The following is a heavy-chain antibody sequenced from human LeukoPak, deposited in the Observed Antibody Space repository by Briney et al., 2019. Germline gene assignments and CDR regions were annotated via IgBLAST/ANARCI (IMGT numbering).Heavy chain of an antibody. Sequence: GGSLRLSCAASGFTFSSYAMSWVRQAPGRGLEWVSTISGRGGSTYYADSVKGRFTVSRDNSKNTLYLQMNSLRAEDTAVYYCARGIVVTIPEVDYWGQGTLVTVSS. V-gene: IGHV3-23*01. CDR1: GFTFSSYA. CDR2: ISGRGGST. J-gene: IGHJ4*02. D-gene: IGHD2-2*02. CDR3: ARGIVVTIPEVDY.